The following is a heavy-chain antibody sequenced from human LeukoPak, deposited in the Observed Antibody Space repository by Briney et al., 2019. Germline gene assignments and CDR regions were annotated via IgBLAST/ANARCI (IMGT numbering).Heavy chain of an antibody. D-gene: IGHD3-10*01. CDR2: INRDGSTT. CDR1: GFTFSNYW. J-gene: IGHJ4*02. CDR3: ARDKKSGESSEIDY. V-gene: IGHV3-74*01. Sequence: GGSLRLSCAASGFTFSNYWVHWVRQAPGKGLVWVSRINRDGSTTNYADSVKGRFAVSRDNAKNTLNLQMNSLRAEDTAVYYCARDKKSGESSEIDYWGQGTLVTVSS.